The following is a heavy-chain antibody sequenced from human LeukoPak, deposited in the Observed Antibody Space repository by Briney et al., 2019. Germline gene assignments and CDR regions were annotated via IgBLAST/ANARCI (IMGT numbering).Heavy chain of an antibody. CDR1: GGSISSGDYY. V-gene: IGHV4-30-4*01. Sequence: PSETLSLTCTVSGGSISSGDYYWSWIRQPPGKGLEWIGYIYYSGSTYYNPSLKSRVTISVDTSKNQFSLKLSSVTAADTAVYYCARTSYYDSSGYYRTIGNWFDPWGQGTLVTVSS. J-gene: IGHJ5*02. CDR2: IYYSGST. CDR3: ARTSYYDSSGYYRTIGNWFDP. D-gene: IGHD3-22*01.